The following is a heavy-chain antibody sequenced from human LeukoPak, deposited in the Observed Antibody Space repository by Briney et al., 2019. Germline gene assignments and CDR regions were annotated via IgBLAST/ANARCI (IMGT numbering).Heavy chain of an antibody. CDR1: GGSISSYY. D-gene: IGHD2-2*01. J-gene: IGHJ4*02. Sequence: SETLSLTCTVSGGSISSYYWSWIRQPPGKGLEWIGYIYYSGSTNYNPSLKSRVTISVDTSKNQFSLKLSSVTAADTAVYYCARGAYCSSTSCYYPEFDYWGQGTLVTASS. CDR2: IYYSGST. V-gene: IGHV4-59*01. CDR3: ARGAYCSSTSCYYPEFDY.